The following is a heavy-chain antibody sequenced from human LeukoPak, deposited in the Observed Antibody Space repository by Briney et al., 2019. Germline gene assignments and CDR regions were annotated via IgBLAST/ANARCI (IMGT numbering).Heavy chain of an antibody. Sequence: GGSLRPSCTASGFTFGDYAVSWVRQAPGKGLEWVGFIRSKAYGGTTEYAASVKGRFTISRDDSKSIAYLQMNSLKTEDTAVYYCTRGMGVYWGQGTLVTVSS. V-gene: IGHV3-49*04. D-gene: IGHD3-16*01. CDR3: TRGMGVY. CDR2: IRSKAYGGTT. CDR1: GFTFGDYA. J-gene: IGHJ4*02.